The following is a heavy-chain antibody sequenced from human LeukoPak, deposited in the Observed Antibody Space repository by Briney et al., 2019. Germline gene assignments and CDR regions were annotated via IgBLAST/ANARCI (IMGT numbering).Heavy chain of an antibody. CDR2: INHSKNT. CDR3: ASIGYIYGHNYYYMDV. D-gene: IGHD5-18*01. J-gene: IGHJ6*03. V-gene: IGHV4-34*01. Sequence: SETLSLTCAVYGGSFSGHYWSWIRQPPGKGLEWIGEINHSKNTNYNPSLKSRVTISVDTSKNQFSLKLSSVTAADTAVYYCASIGYIYGHNYYYMDVWGKGTTVTISS. CDR1: GGSFSGHY.